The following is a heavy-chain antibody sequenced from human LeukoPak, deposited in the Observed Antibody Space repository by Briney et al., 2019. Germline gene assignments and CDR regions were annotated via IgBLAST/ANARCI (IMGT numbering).Heavy chain of an antibody. V-gene: IGHV1-2*02. D-gene: IGHD4-17*01. CDR2: INPNSGGT. Sequence: ASVKVSCKASGYTFTGYYMDWVRQAPGQGLEWMGWINPNSGGTNYAQKFQGRVTMTRDTSISTAYMELSRLRSDDTAVYYCAEGFYGDYPFDYWGQGTLVTVSS. CDR1: GYTFTGYY. CDR3: AEGFYGDYPFDY. J-gene: IGHJ4*02.